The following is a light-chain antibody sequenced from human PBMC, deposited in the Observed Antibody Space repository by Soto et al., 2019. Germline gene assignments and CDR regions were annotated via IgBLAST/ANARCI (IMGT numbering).Light chain of an antibody. Sequence: DIRLTQSPSSLSASVGDRVTITCRASQSISSYLNWYQQKPGKAPKLLIYAASRLQSGVPSRFSGSGSGTDFPLTISSLQPEDFATYYCQQSYGSPPYTFGQGTKLEI. CDR2: AAS. CDR3: QQSYGSPPYT. CDR1: QSISSY. J-gene: IGKJ2*01. V-gene: IGKV1-39*01.